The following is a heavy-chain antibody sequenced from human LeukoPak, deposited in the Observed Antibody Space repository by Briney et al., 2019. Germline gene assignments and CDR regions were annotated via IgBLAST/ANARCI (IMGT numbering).Heavy chain of an antibody. D-gene: IGHD5-24*01. CDR1: GYTFSSYY. J-gene: IGHJ4*02. CDR2: INPSGTT. V-gene: IGHV1-46*01. CDR3: ARGGYNPHFDY. Sequence: ASVKVSCKASGYTFSSYYMYWVRQAPGQGLEWMGKINPSGTTGYAQKFQGRVTMTGDTSTSTVYMELSSLRSEDTAMYYCARGGYNPHFDYWGQGTLVTVSS.